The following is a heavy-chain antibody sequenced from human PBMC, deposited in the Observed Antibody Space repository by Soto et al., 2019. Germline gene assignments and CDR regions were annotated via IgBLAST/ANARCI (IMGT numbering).Heavy chain of an antibody. V-gene: IGHV4-61*01. J-gene: IGHJ5*02. D-gene: IGHD2-15*01. Sequence: SETLSLTCTVSGGFVNSDTHSWSWIRQTPGKRLECIGFIYSGGSTKNPSLRSRVTMSVDTSKNQFSLKMTSVIDADTAVYFCARGIHGSSQYINWFDPWGQGTPVTVSS. CDR1: GGFVNSDTHS. CDR3: ARGIHGSSQYINWFDP. CDR2: IYSGGST.